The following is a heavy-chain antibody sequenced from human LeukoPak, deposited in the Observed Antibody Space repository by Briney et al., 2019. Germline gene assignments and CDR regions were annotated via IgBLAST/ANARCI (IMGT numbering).Heavy chain of an antibody. D-gene: IGHD3-3*01. Sequence: ASVKVSCKASGYTFTSFYIHWVRQAPGQGLEWMGIINPSGGSTSYAQKFQGRVTMTRDTSISTAYMELSRLRSDDTAVYYCARDIKLRFLEWLFDYWGQGTLVTVSS. CDR3: ARDIKLRFLEWLFDY. CDR2: INPSGGST. V-gene: IGHV1-46*01. J-gene: IGHJ4*02. CDR1: GYTFTSFY.